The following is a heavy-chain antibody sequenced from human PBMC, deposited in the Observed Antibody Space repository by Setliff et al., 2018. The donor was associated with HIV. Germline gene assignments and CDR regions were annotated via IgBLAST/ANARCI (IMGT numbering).Heavy chain of an antibody. CDR2: INHSGST. D-gene: IGHD3-9*01. V-gene: IGHV4-61*08. CDR1: GGSITSGGYS. CDR3: ARRANVYEIFSGSSYYFDY. J-gene: IGHJ4*02. Sequence: SETLSLTCTVSGGSITSGGYSWNWIRQPPGKGLEWIGEINHSGSTNYNPSLKSRVTISVDTSKKQFSLKLTSVTAADTAVYYCARRANVYEIFSGSSYYFDYWGQGALVTVSS.